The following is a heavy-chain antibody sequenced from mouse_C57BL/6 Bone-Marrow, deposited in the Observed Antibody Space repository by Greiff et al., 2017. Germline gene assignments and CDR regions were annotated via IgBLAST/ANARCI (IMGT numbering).Heavy chain of an antibody. CDR1: GYTFTSYW. Sequence: QVQLQQPGAELVKPGASVKMSCKASGYTFTSYWITWVKQRPGQGLAWIGDIYPGSGSTNYNEKFKSKATLTLDTSSSTAYMQLSSLTSEDSAVYYCAPMISYYFDYWGQGTTLTVSS. D-gene: IGHD2-3*01. CDR2: IYPGSGST. J-gene: IGHJ2*01. CDR3: APMISYYFDY. V-gene: IGHV1-55*01.